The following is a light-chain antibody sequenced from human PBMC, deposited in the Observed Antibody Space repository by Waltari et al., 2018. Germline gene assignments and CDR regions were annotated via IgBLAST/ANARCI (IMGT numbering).Light chain of an antibody. J-gene: IGLJ1*01. CDR2: NDV. CDR1: RSHVGRNV. CDR3: ASWDDRLDAYV. Sequence: QSVLTQPPSASGTPGQRVIIPCSGSRSHVGRNVVTWYPQLPGTAPKLLIFNDVDRPSGVPDRFSGSRSATSASLAISGLQSDDESTYYCASWDDRLDAYVFGTGTRVTVL. V-gene: IGLV1-44*01.